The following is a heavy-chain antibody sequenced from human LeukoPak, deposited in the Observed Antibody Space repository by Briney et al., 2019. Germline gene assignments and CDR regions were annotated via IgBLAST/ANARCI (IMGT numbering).Heavy chain of an antibody. J-gene: IGHJ4*02. CDR2: ISGSGDTT. CDR3: ARSRDGYKRFDS. Sequence: PGESLRPSCAASGFTFSSYAMTWVRQAPGKGLEWVSVISGSGDTTYYADSVKGRFTISRDNSKNTLYLQMNSLRAEDTAVYFCARSRDGYKRFDSWGQGTLVTVSS. CDR1: GFTFSSYA. V-gene: IGHV3-23*01. D-gene: IGHD5-24*01.